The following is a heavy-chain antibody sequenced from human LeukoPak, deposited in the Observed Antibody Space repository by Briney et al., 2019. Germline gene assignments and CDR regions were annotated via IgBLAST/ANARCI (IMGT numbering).Heavy chain of an antibody. V-gene: IGHV3-49*04. CDR1: GFTFGAHS. CDR2: IRGKAYGGAT. Sequence: SLRLSCTGSGFTFGAHSMAWVRQAPGKGPEWVGFIRGKAYGGATGYTASVKGRFTISRDDSKSIVYLQMNSLRTEDTAVYYCICLTDPFDYWGQGSLVTVSS. CDR3: ICLTDPFDY. J-gene: IGHJ4*02.